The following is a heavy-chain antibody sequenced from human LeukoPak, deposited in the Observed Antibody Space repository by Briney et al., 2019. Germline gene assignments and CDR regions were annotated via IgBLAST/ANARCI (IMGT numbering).Heavy chain of an antibody. CDR2: IKQDGSEK. V-gene: IGHV3-7*01. CDR1: GFTFNSYW. J-gene: IGHJ5*02. D-gene: IGHD5-12*01. CDR3: ARENFRWLRLRYGYTRFDP. Sequence: GGSLRLSCAASGFTFNSYWMSWVRQAPGKGLEWVANIKQDGSEKYYVDSVKGRFTIFRDNAKNSLYLQMNSLRAEDTAVYYCARENFRWLRLRYGYTRFDPWGQGTLVNVSS.